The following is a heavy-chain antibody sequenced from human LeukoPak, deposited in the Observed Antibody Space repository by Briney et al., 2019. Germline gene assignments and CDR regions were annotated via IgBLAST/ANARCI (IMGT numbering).Heavy chain of an antibody. V-gene: IGHV4-38-2*02. CDR3: ARLGLLLWFGEPTNWFDP. D-gene: IGHD3-10*01. CDR2: IYYSGST. J-gene: IGHJ5*02. CDR1: GYSISSGYY. Sequence: PSETLSLTCTVSGYSISSGYYWGWIRQPPGKGLEWIGSIYYSGSTYYNPSLKSRVTISVDTSKNQFSLKLSSVTAADTAVYYCARLGLLLWFGEPTNWFDPWGQGTLVTVSS.